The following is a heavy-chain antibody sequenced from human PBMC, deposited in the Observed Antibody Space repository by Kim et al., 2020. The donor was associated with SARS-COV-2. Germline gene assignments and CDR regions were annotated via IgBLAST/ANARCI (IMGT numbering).Heavy chain of an antibody. V-gene: IGHV1-69*13. D-gene: IGHD3-3*01. CDR3: ARGAIFGVVIRDPNLYYYYGMDV. J-gene: IGHJ6*02. Sequence: SVKVSCKASGGTFSSYAISWVRQAPGQGLEWMGGIIPIFGTANYAQKFQGRVTITADESTSTAYMELSSLRSEDTAVYYCARGAIFGVVIRDPNLYYYYGMDVWGQGTTVTVSS. CDR2: IIPIFGTA. CDR1: GGTFSSYA.